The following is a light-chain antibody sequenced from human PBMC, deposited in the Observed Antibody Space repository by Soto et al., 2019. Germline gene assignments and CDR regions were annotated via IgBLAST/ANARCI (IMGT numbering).Light chain of an antibody. V-gene: IGLV2-14*01. CDR2: DVS. J-gene: IGLJ2*01. CDR1: SSDVGGYNY. CDR3: SSYTSSSIVV. Sequence: QSALTLPASVSGSPGQSITISCTGTSSDVGGYNYVSWYQQHPGKAPKLMIYDVSNRPSGVSNRFSGSKSGNTASLTISGLQAEDEADYYCSSYTSSSIVVFGGGTKVTVL.